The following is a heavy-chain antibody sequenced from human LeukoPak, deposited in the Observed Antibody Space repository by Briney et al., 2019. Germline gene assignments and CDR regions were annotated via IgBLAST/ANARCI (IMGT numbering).Heavy chain of an antibody. CDR1: GGSFSGYY. Sequence: SETLSLTCAVYGGSFSGYYWSWIRQPPGKGLEWIGEINHSGSTNYNPSLKSRVTISVDTSKNQFSLKLSSVTAADTAVYYCARGVKGYCSGGSCNNWFDPWGQGTLVTVSS. J-gene: IGHJ5*02. CDR2: INHSGST. D-gene: IGHD2-15*01. V-gene: IGHV4-34*01. CDR3: ARGVKGYCSGGSCNNWFDP.